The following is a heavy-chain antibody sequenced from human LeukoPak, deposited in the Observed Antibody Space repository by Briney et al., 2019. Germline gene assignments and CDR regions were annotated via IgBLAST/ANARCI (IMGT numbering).Heavy chain of an antibody. Sequence: ASVKVSCKASGYTFTGYYMHWVRQAPGQGLEWMGWINPNSGGTNYAQKFQGRVTMTRDTSISTAYMELSRLRSGDTAVYYCAREGKYSSSSQSSYYYYYMDVWGKGTTVTVSS. CDR1: GYTFTGYY. J-gene: IGHJ6*03. CDR3: AREGKYSSSSQSSYYYYYMDV. D-gene: IGHD6-6*01. CDR2: INPNSGGT. V-gene: IGHV1-2*02.